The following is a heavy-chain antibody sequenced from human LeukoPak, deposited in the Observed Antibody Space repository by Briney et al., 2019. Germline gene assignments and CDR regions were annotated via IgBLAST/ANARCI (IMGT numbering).Heavy chain of an antibody. J-gene: IGHJ3*02. CDR2: IYYGGST. CDR1: GGSISSGVYY. D-gene: IGHD3-10*01. V-gene: IGHV4-31*03. CDR3: ARGVKGLRGAFDI. Sequence: SQTLSLTCTVSGGSISSGVYYWSWIRQHPGKGLEWIGYIYYGGSTYSNPSLKSRLTMSVDISKNQFSLKLSSVTAADTAVYYCARGVKGLRGAFDIWAKGQWSPSLQ.